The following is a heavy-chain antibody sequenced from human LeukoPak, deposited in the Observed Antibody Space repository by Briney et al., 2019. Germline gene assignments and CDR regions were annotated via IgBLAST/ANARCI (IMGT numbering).Heavy chain of an antibody. D-gene: IGHD6-19*01. CDR1: GFTFSDYA. V-gene: IGHV3-43D*03. CDR2: IRWDGGST. Sequence: GGSLRLSCAASGFTFSDYAMHWVRQIPGKGLEWVSFIRWDGGSTYYADSVKGRFTISRDNSKNSLYLQMNSLTPEDTALYYCARATSSAWYYFDYWGQGTLVIVSS. J-gene: IGHJ4*02. CDR3: ARATSSAWYYFDY.